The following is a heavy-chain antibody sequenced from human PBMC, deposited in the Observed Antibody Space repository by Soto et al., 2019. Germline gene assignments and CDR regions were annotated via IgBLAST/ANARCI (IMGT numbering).Heavy chain of an antibody. V-gene: IGHV1-18*01. CDR3: ARPLDYYYYALDV. CDR2: ISTYNGNT. CDR1: GYTFSRFN. Sequence: ASVKVSCKASGYTFSRFNINWVRQAPGQGLEWMGWISTYNGNTKYAQRFQGRVTLTRDTSTTTAYMELTSLRSDDTAIYYCARPLDYYYYALDVWGQGTTVTSP. J-gene: IGHJ6*02.